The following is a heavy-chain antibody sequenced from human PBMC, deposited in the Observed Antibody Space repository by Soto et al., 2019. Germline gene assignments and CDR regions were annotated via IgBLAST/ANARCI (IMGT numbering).Heavy chain of an antibody. V-gene: IGHV1-18*04. CDR2: ISAYNGNT. CDR1: GYTFTSYG. Sequence: ASVKVSCKASGYTFTSYGISWVRQAPGQGLEWMGWISAYNGNTNYAQKLQGRVTMTTDTSTSTAYMELRSLRSDDTAVYYCARVLPEAYYGSGSRPGYYGMDVWGQGTTVTVSS. D-gene: IGHD3-10*01. J-gene: IGHJ6*02. CDR3: ARVLPEAYYGSGSRPGYYGMDV.